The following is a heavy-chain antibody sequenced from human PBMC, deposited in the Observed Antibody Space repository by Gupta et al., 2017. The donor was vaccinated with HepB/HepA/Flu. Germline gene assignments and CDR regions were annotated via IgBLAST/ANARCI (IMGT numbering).Heavy chain of an antibody. V-gene: IGHV3-15*01. D-gene: IGHD3-16*01. CDR1: GFTFNYAW. J-gene: IGHJ4*02. CDR2: IKSKTDGGTA. Sequence: EVQLVESGGGLVKPGGSLRLSCAASGFTFNYAWMNWVRQAPGKGLEWVGLIKSKTDGGTADDAAPVKGRFTISRDDSQNTLYMKMHSLKTEDTAVYYCSPKTFLPLDYWGQGILVTVSS. CDR3: SPKTFLPLDY.